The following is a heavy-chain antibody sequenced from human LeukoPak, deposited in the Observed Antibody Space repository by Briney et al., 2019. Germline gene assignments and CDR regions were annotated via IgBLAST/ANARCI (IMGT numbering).Heavy chain of an antibody. D-gene: IGHD3-22*01. CDR1: GFTFNSYS. CDR2: ISSSSTYI. J-gene: IGHJ6*02. CDR3: ARDQYYDSSGYSNYHYGMDV. V-gene: IGHV3-21*01. Sequence: GGSLRLSCAASGFTFNSYSMNWVRQAPGKGLEWVSSISSSSTYIYYADSMKGRFTISRDNARNSLYLQMNSLRVEDTAVYYCARDQYYDSSGYSNYHYGMDVWGQGTTVTVSS.